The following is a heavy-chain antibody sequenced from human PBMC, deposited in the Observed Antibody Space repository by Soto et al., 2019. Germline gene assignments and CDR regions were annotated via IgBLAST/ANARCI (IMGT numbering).Heavy chain of an antibody. CDR1: FC. J-gene: IGHJ6*04. V-gene: IGHV4-59*08. D-gene: IGHD2-21*02. CDR2: VFSSGTT. Sequence: FCVRRIIKQKGKGLEWIGYVFSSGTTNYSPSLKSRVTIPVDTSKNQFSLRLSSVAAADTAMYFCARQTEGLRGQHCMDVCGKGTIGTV. CDR3: ARQTEGLRGQHCMDV.